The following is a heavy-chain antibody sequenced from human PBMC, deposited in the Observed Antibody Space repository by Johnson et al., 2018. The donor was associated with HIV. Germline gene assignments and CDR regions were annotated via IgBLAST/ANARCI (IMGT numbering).Heavy chain of an antibody. CDR2: ISYDGSNK. D-gene: IGHD6-19*01. CDR3: ASGAAVAGNAFDI. CDR1: GFTFSSYA. Sequence: VQLVESGGGVVQPGRSLRLSCAASGFTFSSYAMHWVRQAPGKGLEWVAVISYDGSNKYYADSVKGRFTISRDNSKNTLYLQMNSLRAEDTAVYYCASGAAVAGNAFDIWGQGTMVTVSS. J-gene: IGHJ3*02. V-gene: IGHV3-30-3*01.